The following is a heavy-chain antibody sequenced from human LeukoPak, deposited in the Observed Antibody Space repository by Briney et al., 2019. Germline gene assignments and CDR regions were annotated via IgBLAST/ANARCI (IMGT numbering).Heavy chain of an antibody. CDR3: ARLYIGGYSRSTNYNWFDP. CDR2: INHSGST. Sequence: SETMSLTCAVYGGSFSGYYWSWIRQPPGKGLEWIGEINHSGSTNYNPSIKSGATISVDTSKNQFSLNLSAVTAADTAAYYCARLYIGGYSRSTNYNWFDPWGQGTLVTVSS. CDR1: GGSFSGYY. D-gene: IGHD6-13*01. J-gene: IGHJ5*02. V-gene: IGHV4-34*01.